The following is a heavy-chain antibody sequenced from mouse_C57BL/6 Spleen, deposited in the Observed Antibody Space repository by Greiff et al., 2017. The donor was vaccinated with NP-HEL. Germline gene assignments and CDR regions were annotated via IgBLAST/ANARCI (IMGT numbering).Heavy chain of an antibody. CDR2: IRLKSDNYAT. CDR3: TGSYYYGSSWFAY. D-gene: IGHD1-1*01. J-gene: IGHJ3*01. Sequence: EVQGVESGGGLVQPGGSMKLSCVASGFTFSNYWMNWVRQSPEKGLEWVAQIRLKSDNYATHYAESVKGRFTISRDDSKSSVYLQMNNLRAEDTGIYYCTGSYYYGSSWFAYWGQGTLVTVSA. V-gene: IGHV6-3*01. CDR1: GFTFSNYW.